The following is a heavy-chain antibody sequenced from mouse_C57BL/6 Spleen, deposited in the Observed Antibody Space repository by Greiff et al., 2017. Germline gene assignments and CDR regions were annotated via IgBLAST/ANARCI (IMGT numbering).Heavy chain of an antibody. J-gene: IGHJ2*01. CDR2: IWSGGST. Sequence: VQVVESGPGLVQPSQSLSITCTVSGFSLTSYGVHWVRQSPGKGLEWLGVIWSGGSTDYNAAFISRLSISKDNSKSHVFFKMNSLQADDTAIYYCARNGDYYGSFDYWGQGTTLTVSS. CDR1: GFSLTSYG. CDR3: ARNGDYYGSFDY. D-gene: IGHD1-1*01. V-gene: IGHV2-2*01.